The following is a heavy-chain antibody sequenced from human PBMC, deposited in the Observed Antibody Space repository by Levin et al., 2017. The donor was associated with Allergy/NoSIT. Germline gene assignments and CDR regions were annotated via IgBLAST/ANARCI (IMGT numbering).Heavy chain of an antibody. CDR2: ISWNSDII. CDR3: VKGGDSDNGRAAAGGFDF. J-gene: IGHJ4*02. Sequence: GGSLRLSCAASGFTFDDYAMDWVRQRPGKGLEWVSGISWNSDIIGYADFVKGRFTISRDNAKKFLYLQMNSLRPEDTAFYYCVKGGDSDNGRAAAGGFDFWGQGTLVSVSS. CDR1: GFTFDDYA. V-gene: IGHV3-9*01. D-gene: IGHD5-24*01.